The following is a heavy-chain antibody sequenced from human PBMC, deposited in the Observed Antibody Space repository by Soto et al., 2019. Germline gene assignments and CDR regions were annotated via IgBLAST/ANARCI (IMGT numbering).Heavy chain of an antibody. J-gene: IGHJ5*02. V-gene: IGHV4-39*01. Sequence: SETLSLTCTVSGGSISSSSYYWGWIRQPPGKGLEWIGSIYYSGSTYYNPSLKSRVTISVDTSKNQFSLKLSSVTAADTAVYYCARHHYCSGGSCYDGVYSWFDPWGQGTLVTVSS. CDR2: IYYSGST. CDR3: ARHHYCSGGSCYDGVYSWFDP. D-gene: IGHD2-15*01. CDR1: GGSISSSSYY.